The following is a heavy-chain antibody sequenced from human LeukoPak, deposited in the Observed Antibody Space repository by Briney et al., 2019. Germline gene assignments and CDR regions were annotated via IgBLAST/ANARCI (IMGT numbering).Heavy chain of an antibody. J-gene: IGHJ4*02. D-gene: IGHD6-13*01. CDR3: ARGREYSSSCYALGY. V-gene: IGHV4-61*01. Sequence: SETLSLTCTVSGGSVSSGSYYWSWIRQPPGKGLEWIGYIYYYGSNNDNPSLKSRVTISVDTSKNQSSLKLSSVTAANTAVYYCARGREYSSSCYALGYWGQGTLVTV. CDR1: GGSVSSGSYY. CDR2: IYYYGSN.